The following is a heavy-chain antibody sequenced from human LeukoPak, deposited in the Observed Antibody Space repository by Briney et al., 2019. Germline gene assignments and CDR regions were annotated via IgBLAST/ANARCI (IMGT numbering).Heavy chain of an antibody. Sequence: SETLSLTCAVYVGSFSGYYWSWIRQPPGKGLEWIGEINHIGSTNYNPSLKSRVTISVDTSKNQFSLKLSSVTAADTAVYYCARALRSLHRTTRGYYYMDVWGKGTTVTVSS. CDR1: VGSFSGYY. D-gene: IGHD1-1*01. V-gene: IGHV4-34*01. J-gene: IGHJ6*03. CDR2: INHIGST. CDR3: ARALRSLHRTTRGYYYMDV.